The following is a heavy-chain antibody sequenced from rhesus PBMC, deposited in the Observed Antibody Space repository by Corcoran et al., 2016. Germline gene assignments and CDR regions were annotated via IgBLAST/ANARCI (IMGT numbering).Heavy chain of an antibody. J-gene: IGHJ3*01. CDR1: GGSISDSYR. CDR2: IYGSSTST. D-gene: IGHD5-12*01. V-gene: IGHV4S10*01. Sequence: QVQLQESGPGVVKPSETLSLTCAVSGGSISDSYRWSWIRQPPGKGLEWIGYIYGSSTSTNYNPSLKSRGTISKETSKNQFSLKLSSGTAADTAVYYCAKPRGYSYSFAFDFWGQGLRVTVSS. CDR3: AKPRGYSYSFAFDF.